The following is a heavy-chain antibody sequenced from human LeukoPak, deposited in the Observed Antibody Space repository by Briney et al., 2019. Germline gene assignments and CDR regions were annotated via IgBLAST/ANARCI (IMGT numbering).Heavy chain of an antibody. CDR3: ARGVYLGNGYYFDY. J-gene: IGHJ4*02. CDR2: IYTSGST. CDR1: GGSISSYY. D-gene: IGHD2-8*01. Sequence: SETLSLTCTVSGGSISSYYWNWIRQPAGKGLEWIGHIYTSGSTNYNSSPKSRVTMSVDTSKNQFSVKLNSVIAADTAMYYCARGVYLGNGYYFDYWGQGTLVTVSS. V-gene: IGHV4-4*07.